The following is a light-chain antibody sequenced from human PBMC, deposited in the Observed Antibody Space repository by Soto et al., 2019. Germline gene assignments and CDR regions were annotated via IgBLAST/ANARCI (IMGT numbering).Light chain of an antibody. Sequence: IQLTQTPTTWTASXGDTVTITCRASQTISRWLAWYQQKPGRAPKLLIYDASTLESGVPSRFSGSGSETEFTLTISRLQPDDFATYFCHSRAFGQGTRPEIK. J-gene: IGKJ5*01. CDR3: HSRA. CDR1: QTISRW. V-gene: IGKV1-5*01. CDR2: DAS.